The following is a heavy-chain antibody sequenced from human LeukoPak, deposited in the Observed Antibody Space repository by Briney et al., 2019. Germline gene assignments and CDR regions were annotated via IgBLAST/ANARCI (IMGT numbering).Heavy chain of an antibody. CDR3: AKIPYSSGWVQNWFDP. V-gene: IGHV3-48*01. J-gene: IGHJ5*02. CDR2: ISSSSSTI. Sequence: GGSLRLSCAASGFTFSSHSMNWVRQAPGKGLEWVSYISSSSSTIYYADSVKGRFTISRDNSKNTLYLQMNSLRAEDTAVYYCAKIPYSSGWVQNWFDPWGQGTLVTVSS. D-gene: IGHD6-19*01. CDR1: GFTFSSHS.